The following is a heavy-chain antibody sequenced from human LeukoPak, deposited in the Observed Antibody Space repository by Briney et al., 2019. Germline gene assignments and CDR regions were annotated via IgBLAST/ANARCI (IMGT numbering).Heavy chain of an antibody. CDR3: ARAYYDTANWFDP. J-gene: IGHJ5*02. V-gene: IGHV3-48*01. CDR1: GFTFSSYS. CDR2: ISSSSSTI. Sequence: PGGSLRLSCAASGFTFSSYSMNWVRQAPGKGLEWASYISSSSSTIYYADSVKGRFTISRDNAKNSLYLQMNSLRAEDTAVYYCARAYYDTANWFDPWGQGTLVTVSS. D-gene: IGHD3-22*01.